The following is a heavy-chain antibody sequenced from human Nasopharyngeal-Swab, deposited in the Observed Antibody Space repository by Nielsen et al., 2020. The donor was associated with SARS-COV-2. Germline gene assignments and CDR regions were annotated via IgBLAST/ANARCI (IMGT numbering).Heavy chain of an antibody. D-gene: IGHD5-18*01. J-gene: IGHJ4*02. CDR2: IWYDGSNK. CDR3: ARVPGDTAMASDY. V-gene: IGHV3-33*01. Sequence: VRQAPGKGLEWVAGIWYDGSNKYYADSVKGRFTIFRVNSKNTLYLQMNSLRAEDTAVYYCARVPGDTAMASDYWGQGTLGTVSS.